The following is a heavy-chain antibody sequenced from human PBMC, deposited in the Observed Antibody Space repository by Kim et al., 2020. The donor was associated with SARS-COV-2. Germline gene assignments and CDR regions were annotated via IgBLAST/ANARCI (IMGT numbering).Heavy chain of an antibody. D-gene: IGHD2-2*01. CDR3: TTVSMR. CDR1: GIPFSNAW. Sequence: GGSLILSCAVSGIPFSNAWFNWVRQAPGKGLEWVGRIKSKSDGGTADLAAPVKGRFAISRDDSKNTLYLLMNSLRTDDSAVYYCTTVSMRWGRGTLVTVS. J-gene: IGHJ4*02. CDR2: IKSKSDGGTA. V-gene: IGHV3-15*01.